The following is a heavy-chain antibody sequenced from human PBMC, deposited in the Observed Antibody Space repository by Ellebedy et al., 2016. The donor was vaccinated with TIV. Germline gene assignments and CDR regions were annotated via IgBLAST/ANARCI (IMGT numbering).Heavy chain of an antibody. CDR2: ISGGVGNT. CDR3: AKGCGGSCYWEAY. CDR1: GFTFSNYV. Sequence: PGGSLRLSCAASGFTFSNYVMSWVRQAPGKGLEWVSSISGGVGNTYYADSVKGRFTISRDNSKNTLYLQMNSLRAADTAVYYCAKGCGGSCYWEAYWGQGTLVTVSS. J-gene: IGHJ4*02. D-gene: IGHD2-15*01. V-gene: IGHV3-23*01.